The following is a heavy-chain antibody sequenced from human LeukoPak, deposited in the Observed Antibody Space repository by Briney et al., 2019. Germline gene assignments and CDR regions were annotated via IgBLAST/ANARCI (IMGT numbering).Heavy chain of an antibody. CDR2: IYYSGST. J-gene: IGHJ6*03. Sequence: SETLSLTCTVSGGPISSSSYYWGWIRQPPGKGLEWIGSIYYSGSTYYNPSLKSRVTISVDTSKNQFSLKLSSVTAADTAVYYCARLNRITMVRGVIIDYYYYYMDVWGKGTTVTISS. CDR3: ARLNRITMVRGVIIDYYYYYMDV. V-gene: IGHV4-39*01. D-gene: IGHD3-10*01. CDR1: GGPISSSSYY.